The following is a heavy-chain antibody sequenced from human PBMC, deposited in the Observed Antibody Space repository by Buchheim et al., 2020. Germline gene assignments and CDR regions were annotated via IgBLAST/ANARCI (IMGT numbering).Heavy chain of an antibody. CDR1: GGSISSGGYS. V-gene: IGHV4-30-2*01. CDR2: IYHSGST. D-gene: IGHD2-15*01. CDR3: AKAGIFSGTNYYYGMDV. Sequence: QLQLQESGSGLVKPSQTLSLTCAVSGGSISSGGYSWSWIRQPSGKGLEWIGYIYHSGSTYYNPSLKSRVTISVDRSKNQFSLKLSSVTAADTAVYYCAKAGIFSGTNYYYGMDVWGQGTT. J-gene: IGHJ6*02.